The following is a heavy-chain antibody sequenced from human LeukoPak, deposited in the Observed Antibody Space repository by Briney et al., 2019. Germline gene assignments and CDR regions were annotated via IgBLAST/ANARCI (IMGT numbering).Heavy chain of an antibody. CDR3: ARRYIVLMVYAGRQFDY. D-gene: IGHD2-8*01. CDR1: GGSFSGYY. J-gene: IGHJ4*02. CDR2: INHSGST. Sequence: PSETLSLTCAVYGGSFSGYYWSWIRQPPGKGLEWIGEINHSGSTNYNPSLKSRVTISVDTSKNQFSLKLSSVTAADTAVYYCARRYIVLMVYAGRQFDYWGQGTLVTVSS. V-gene: IGHV4-34*01.